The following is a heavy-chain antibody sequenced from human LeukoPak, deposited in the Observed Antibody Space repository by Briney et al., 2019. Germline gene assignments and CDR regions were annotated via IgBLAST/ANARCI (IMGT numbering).Heavy chain of an antibody. CDR2: IKQDGSEK. Sequence: GGSLRLSCAASGFTFSRYWMSWVRQAPAKGLEWVANIKQDGSEKYYVDSVKGRFTISRDNAKNSLYLQMSSLRAEDTAVYYCARDRAAPTPGVMDWGQGTLVTVSS. V-gene: IGHV3-7*04. CDR1: GFTFSRYW. D-gene: IGHD2-15*01. J-gene: IGHJ4*02. CDR3: ARDRAAPTPGVMD.